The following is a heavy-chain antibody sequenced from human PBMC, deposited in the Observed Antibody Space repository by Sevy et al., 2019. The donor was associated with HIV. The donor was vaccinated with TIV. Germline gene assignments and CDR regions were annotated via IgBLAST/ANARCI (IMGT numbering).Heavy chain of an antibody. D-gene: IGHD4-17*01. Sequence: SETLSRTCAVSGGSISSYYWSWIRQPPGKGLEFIGWIHYSGKTKYNPSVSSRVSLSVDTSRNQFSLKLYSLTAAETAVYYCARHASQGDYPLDLWGQGTLVTVSS. J-gene: IGHJ4*02. CDR3: ARHASQGDYPLDL. CDR2: IHYSGKT. CDR1: GGSISSYY. V-gene: IGHV4-59*08.